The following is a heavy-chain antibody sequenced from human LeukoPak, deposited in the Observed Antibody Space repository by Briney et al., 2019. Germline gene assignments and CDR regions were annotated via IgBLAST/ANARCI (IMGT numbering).Heavy chain of an antibody. CDR2: MPYNGGA. V-gene: IGHV4-30-4*01. D-gene: IGHD2-2*01. CDR1: GGSFSSSSYF. CDR3: AREVNVPAGSDGFDI. Sequence: SETLSLTCTVSGGSFSSSSYFWSWIRQPPGEDLEWIGYMPYNGGASYNPSLRGRATISLDTSKNEFSLRLSSVTAPDTAIYYCAREVNVPAGSDGFDIWGQGTMVTFSP. J-gene: IGHJ3*02.